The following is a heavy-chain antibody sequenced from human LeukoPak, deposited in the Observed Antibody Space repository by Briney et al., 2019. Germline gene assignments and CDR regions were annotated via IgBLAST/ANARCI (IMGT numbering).Heavy chain of an antibody. D-gene: IGHD3-3*01. V-gene: IGHV1-46*01. J-gene: IGHJ4*02. CDR2: INPSGGST. Sequence: ASVKVSCKASGYTFTSYYMHWVRQAPGQGLEWMGIINPSGGSTSYAQKFQGRVTMTRDTSISTAYMELSRLRSDDTAVYYCARYYDFWSGPIDYWGQGTLVTVSS. CDR3: ARYYDFWSGPIDY. CDR1: GYTFTSYY.